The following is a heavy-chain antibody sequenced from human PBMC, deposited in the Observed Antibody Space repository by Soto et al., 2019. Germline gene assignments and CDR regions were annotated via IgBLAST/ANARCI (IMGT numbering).Heavy chain of an antibody. CDR2: ITPIFGTA. CDR3: ARSGEMATTHPFDY. D-gene: IGHD5-12*01. J-gene: IGHJ4*02. Sequence: SVKVSCKASGGTFSSYAISWVRQAPGQGLEWMGGITPIFGTANYAQKFQGRVTITADESTSTAYMELSSLRSEDTAVYYCARSGEMATTHPFDYWGQGTLVTVSS. CDR1: GGTFSSYA. V-gene: IGHV1-69*13.